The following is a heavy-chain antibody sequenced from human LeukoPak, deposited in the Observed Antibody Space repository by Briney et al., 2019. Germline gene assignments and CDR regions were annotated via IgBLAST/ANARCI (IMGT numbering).Heavy chain of an antibody. Sequence: PGGSLRLSCTASGFTFSSHYMTWVRQAPGKGLEWVAHIKADGTEKFYEDSLKGRFTISRDNAKNSLYLQMNSLRAEDTAVYYCAREVYCSSTSCYTGYFQHWGQGTLVTVSS. CDR2: IKADGTEK. D-gene: IGHD2-2*02. CDR3: AREVYCSSTSCYTGYFQH. CDR1: GFTFSSHY. V-gene: IGHV3-7*01. J-gene: IGHJ1*01.